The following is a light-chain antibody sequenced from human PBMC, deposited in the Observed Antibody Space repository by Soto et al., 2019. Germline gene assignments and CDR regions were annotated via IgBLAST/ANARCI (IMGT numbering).Light chain of an antibody. V-gene: IGKV3-20*01. CDR2: DAS. CDR3: QQYGGSPRT. CDR1: QSVSSSA. Sequence: EIMLSQSPGTLSLSTGERATLSCRASQSVSSSALAWYQQKRGQAPRLLIHDASSRATGIPDRFSGSGSGTDFTLTISRLEPEDFAVYYCQQYGGSPRTFGQVTMVAIK. J-gene: IGKJ1*01.